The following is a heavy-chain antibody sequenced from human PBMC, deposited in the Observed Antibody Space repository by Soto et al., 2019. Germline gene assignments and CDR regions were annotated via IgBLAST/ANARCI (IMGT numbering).Heavy chain of an antibody. V-gene: IGHV3-23*01. D-gene: IGHD4-17*01. J-gene: IGHJ4*02. CDR2: ITGSGGST. CDR3: AKDRYGDYGGIDY. CDR1: GFTFSTYA. Sequence: EVQLLESGGGLVQPGGSLRLSCAASGFTFSTYAMIWDRQAPGKGLEWVSVITGSGGSTYYADSVKGRFTISRDTSKNTLFLQMNSLRAEDTAVYYCAKDRYGDYGGIDYWGQGTMVTVSS.